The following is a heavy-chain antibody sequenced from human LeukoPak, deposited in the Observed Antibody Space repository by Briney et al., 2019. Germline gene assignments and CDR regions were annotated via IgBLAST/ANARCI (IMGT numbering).Heavy chain of an antibody. D-gene: IGHD3-10*01. J-gene: IGHJ4*02. CDR3: ARQGSHYGSGPYYFDY. V-gene: IGHV4-59*08. Sequence: SETLSLTCTVSGGSISSYYWSWIRQPPGKGLEWIGYIYYSGSTNYSPSLKSRVTISVDTSKNQFSLKLSSVTAADTAVYYCARQGSHYGSGPYYFDYWGQGTLVTVSS. CDR2: IYYSGST. CDR1: GGSISSYY.